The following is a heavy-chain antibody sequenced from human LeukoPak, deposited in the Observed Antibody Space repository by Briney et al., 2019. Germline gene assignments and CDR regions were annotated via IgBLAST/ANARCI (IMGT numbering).Heavy chain of an antibody. Sequence: PSETLSLTCTVSGYSINTGDYWGWIRQTPGKGLEWIGNINHSGSTYYNPSLKSRVTILVDTSENQFSLKLISVTAADTAVYYCARLNSRAFDFDYWGQGTLVTVSS. D-gene: IGHD6-13*01. CDR2: INHSGST. V-gene: IGHV4-38-2*02. J-gene: IGHJ4*02. CDR1: GYSINTGDY. CDR3: ARLNSRAFDFDY.